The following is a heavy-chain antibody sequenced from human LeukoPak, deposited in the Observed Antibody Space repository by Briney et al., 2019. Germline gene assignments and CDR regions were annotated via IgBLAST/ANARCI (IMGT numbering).Heavy chain of an antibody. Sequence: PGGSLRLSCAASGFTFSSYGMHWVRQAPGKGLEWVAVIWYDGSNKYCADSVKGRFTISRDNAKNSVYLQMNSLRAEDMAVYYCARMASYYFYMDVWGKGTTVTVSS. J-gene: IGHJ6*03. CDR1: GFTFSSYG. CDR2: IWYDGSNK. CDR3: ARMASYYFYMDV. V-gene: IGHV3-33*01. D-gene: IGHD5-24*01.